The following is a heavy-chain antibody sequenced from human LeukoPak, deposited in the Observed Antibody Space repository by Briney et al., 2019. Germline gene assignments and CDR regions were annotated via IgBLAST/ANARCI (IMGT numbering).Heavy chain of an antibody. CDR2: IYHSGST. J-gene: IGHJ4*02. V-gene: IGHV4-30-2*02. CDR3: ARMPDILTGLDS. Sequence: PSETLSLTCAVSGGSISSAGYSWGWIRQPPGKGLEWIGYIYHSGSTYYSPSLKSRVTISSDRSKNQFSLKLSSVTTADTAVYYCARMPDILTGLDSWGQGTLVTVSS. CDR1: GGSISSAGYS. D-gene: IGHD3-9*01.